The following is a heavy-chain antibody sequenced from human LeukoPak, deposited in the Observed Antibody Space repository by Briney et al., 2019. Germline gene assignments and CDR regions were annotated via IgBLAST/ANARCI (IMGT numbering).Heavy chain of an antibody. CDR2: IQYDGSGK. CDR1: EFTVSSYG. V-gene: IGHV3-30*02. CDR3: AKVHEASCGGACYSDLDY. D-gene: IGHD2-21*02. J-gene: IGHJ4*02. Sequence: PGRSLRPSHATSEFTVSSYGMHWVRQAPGKGRKWLAFIQYDGSGKDYEDSVKGRFTVYRDDSKHTLYMQMNSMRAEDTAVYYYAKVHEASCGGACYSDLDYWGQGTLVTVSS.